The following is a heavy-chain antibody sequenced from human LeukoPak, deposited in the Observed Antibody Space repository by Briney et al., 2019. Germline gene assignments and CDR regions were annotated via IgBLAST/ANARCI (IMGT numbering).Heavy chain of an antibody. J-gene: IGHJ4*02. D-gene: IGHD3-10*01. CDR1: GFTFSKNW. Sequence: HSGGSLRLSCAASGFTFSKNWLHWVRQAPGKGLVWVSRISPDDKSTSYADSVKGRFTLSRDSSKNTLYLQMNSLRAEDTAVYYCATVHGPGGYYFDFWGQGTLVTVSS. CDR3: ATVHGPGGYYFDF. CDR2: ISPDDKST. V-gene: IGHV3-74*01.